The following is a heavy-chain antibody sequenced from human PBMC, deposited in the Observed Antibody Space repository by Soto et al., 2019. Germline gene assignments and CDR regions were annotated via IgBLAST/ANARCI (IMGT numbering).Heavy chain of an antibody. CDR1: GFTFSSNA. Sequence: EVQLLESGGGLVQPGGSLRLSCAASGFTFSSNAMSWVRQAPGKGLEWVSVISGSGNSPHYADSVKGRFTISRDNSKNTLSLQMNSLRAEDTAVYYCAKELVAVAGTGCHYWGQGTLVTVSS. J-gene: IGHJ4*02. V-gene: IGHV3-23*01. D-gene: IGHD6-19*01. CDR2: ISGSGNSP. CDR3: AKELVAVAGTGCHY.